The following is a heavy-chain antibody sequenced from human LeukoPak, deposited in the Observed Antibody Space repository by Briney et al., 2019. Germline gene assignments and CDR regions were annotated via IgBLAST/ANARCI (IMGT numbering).Heavy chain of an antibody. CDR1: GGSISSYY. D-gene: IGHD5-24*01. Sequence: SETLSLTCTVSGGSISSYYWSWIRQPPGKGLEWIGYIYYGGSTNYNPSLKSRVTISVDTSKNQFSLKMSSVTAADTAVYYCARFDGYYGMDVWGKGTTVTVSS. CDR3: ARFDGYYGMDV. J-gene: IGHJ6*04. V-gene: IGHV4-59*01. CDR2: IYYGGST.